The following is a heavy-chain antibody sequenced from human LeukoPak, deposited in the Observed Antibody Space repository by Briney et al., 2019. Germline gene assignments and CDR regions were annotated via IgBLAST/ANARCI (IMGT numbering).Heavy chain of an antibody. D-gene: IGHD3-22*01. CDR3: AKDTDSSGYYSGYFDY. J-gene: IGHJ4*02. Sequence: KAGGSLRLSCAASGLTFSIYSMNWVRQSPGMGLEWVSSIGGSSSHIYYADSVKGRFTISRDNSKNSLYLQMNSLRVEDTALYYCAKDTDSSGYYSGYFDYWGQGTLVTVSS. CDR2: IGGSSSHI. CDR1: GLTFSIYS. V-gene: IGHV3-21*04.